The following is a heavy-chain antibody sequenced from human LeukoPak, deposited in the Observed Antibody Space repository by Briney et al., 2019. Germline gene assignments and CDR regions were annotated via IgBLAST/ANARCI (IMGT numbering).Heavy chain of an antibody. V-gene: IGHV4-59*01. D-gene: IGHD3-10*01. CDR3: ARTTMVRGTYYMDV. Sequence: QSSETLSLTCTVSGGSISSYYWSWNRQPPGKGLEWIGYIYYSGYTNYNPSLKSRVTISVDTSKNQFSLKLSSVTAADTAVYYCARTTMVRGTYYMDVWGKGTTVTISS. J-gene: IGHJ6*03. CDR1: GGSISSYY. CDR2: IYYSGYT.